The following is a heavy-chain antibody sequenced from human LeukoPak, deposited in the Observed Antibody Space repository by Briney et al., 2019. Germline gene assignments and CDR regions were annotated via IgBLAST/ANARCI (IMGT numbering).Heavy chain of an antibody. V-gene: IGHV3-21*01. CDR1: GFTFSSYS. D-gene: IGHD3-10*01. CDR3: ARPSGGAGSPFDY. CDR2: ISSSSSYI. Sequence: GGSLRLSCAASGFTFSSYSMNWVRQAPGKGLEWVSSISSSSSYIYYADSVKGRFTISRDNAKNSLYLQMNSLRAEDTAVYYCARPSGGAGSPFDYWGQGTLVTASS. J-gene: IGHJ4*02.